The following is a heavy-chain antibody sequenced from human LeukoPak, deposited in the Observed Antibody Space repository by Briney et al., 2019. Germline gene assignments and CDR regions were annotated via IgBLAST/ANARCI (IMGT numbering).Heavy chain of an antibody. V-gene: IGHV1-69*01. CDR2: IIPIFGTA. J-gene: IGHJ6*04. CDR1: GGTFSSYA. D-gene: IGHD5-12*01. Sequence: SAKVSCKPSGGTFSSYAISWVRQAPGPGLECMGGIIPIFGTANYAQKFQGRVTITADESTSTAYMELSSLRSEDTAVYYCARNIVATTHYYYGMDVWGKGTTVTVSS. CDR3: ARNIVATTHYYYGMDV.